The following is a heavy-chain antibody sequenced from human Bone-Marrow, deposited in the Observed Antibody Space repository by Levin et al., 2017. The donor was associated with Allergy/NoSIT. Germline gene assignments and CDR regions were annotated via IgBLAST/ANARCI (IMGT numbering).Heavy chain of an antibody. CDR2: VYNTASP. J-gene: IGHJ5*02. D-gene: IGHD5-24*01. CDR1: GDSIRGYF. V-gene: IGHV4-59*01. Sequence: LSQTLSLTCTVSGDSIRGYFWSWIRQPPGKGLEWIGFVYNTASPSYNPSLKNRVAISVDMSTSQFSLTLNSVTAADTAVYYCARDSKTRDGFDLWGQGTLVTVSS. CDR3: ARDSKTRDGFDL.